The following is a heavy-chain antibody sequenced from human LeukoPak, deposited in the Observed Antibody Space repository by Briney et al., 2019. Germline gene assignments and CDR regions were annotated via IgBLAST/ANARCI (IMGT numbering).Heavy chain of an antibody. Sequence: SETLSLTCTVSGGSISSYYWSWIRQTPGKGLEWIGYIYYSGSTNFNPSLKSRVTISIDTSKNQFSLKMSSVTAADTAVYFCARGGPPGYYYDYYMDVWGKGTTVTVSS. V-gene: IGHV4-59*01. J-gene: IGHJ6*03. CDR2: IYYSGST. CDR1: GGSISSYY. CDR3: ARGGPPGYYYDYYMDV.